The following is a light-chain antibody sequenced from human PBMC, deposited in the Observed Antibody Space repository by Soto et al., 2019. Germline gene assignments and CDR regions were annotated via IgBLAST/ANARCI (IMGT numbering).Light chain of an antibody. J-gene: IGKJ3*01. CDR2: AAS. CDR3: QQYGSSQFT. Sequence: EIVLTQSPGTLSLSPGERATLSCRASQSVSSSYLAWYQQKPGQAPRLLIYAASSRATGIPDRFSGSGSGTDFTITISRLEPEDFAVYYCQQYGSSQFTFGPGTKVDIK. CDR1: QSVSSSY. V-gene: IGKV3-20*01.